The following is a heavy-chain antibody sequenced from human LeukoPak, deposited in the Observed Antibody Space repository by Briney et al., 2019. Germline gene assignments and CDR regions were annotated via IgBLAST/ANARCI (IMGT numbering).Heavy chain of an antibody. CDR1: GGSFSGYY. CDR3: AGRNTYYGSSYYYYYMDV. CDR2: INHSGST. Sequence: SETLSLTCAVYGGSFSGYYWSWIRQPPGKGLEWIGEINHSGSTNYNPSLKSRVTISVDTSKNQFSLKLSSVTAADTAVYYCAGRNTYYGSSYYYYYMDVWGKGTTVTISS. V-gene: IGHV4-34*01. D-gene: IGHD3-10*01. J-gene: IGHJ6*03.